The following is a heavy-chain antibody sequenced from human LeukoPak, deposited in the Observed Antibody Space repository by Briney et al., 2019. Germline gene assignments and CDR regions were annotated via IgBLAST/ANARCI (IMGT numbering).Heavy chain of an antibody. CDR3: AKGLITAACIFDN. CDR2: IGTSSGDT. J-gene: IGHJ4*02. CDR1: AFTFSSYG. D-gene: IGHD6-13*01. Sequence: GGYLRLSCIPSAFTFSSYGMTWVRQAPGKGLEWVSGIGTSSGDTFYADSVKGRFTISRDNSKNTLYLQMNALRAEDTAVYYCAKGLITAACIFDNWGQGTLVTVSA. V-gene: IGHV3-23*01.